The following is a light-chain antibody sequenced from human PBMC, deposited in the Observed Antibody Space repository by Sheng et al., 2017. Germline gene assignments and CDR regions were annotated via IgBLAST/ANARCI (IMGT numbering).Light chain of an antibody. V-gene: IGLV2-14*03. CDR1: DTDIGAYTH. CDR3: YSYAGSSTWV. Sequence: QSALTQPASVSASPGQSIAISCSGGDTDIGAYTHVSWYQQRPGRAPQLILYEVDQRPSGVSDRFSGSKSDNTASLTVSGLEAEDEADYYCYSYAGSSTWVFGGGTKLTVL. CDR2: EVD. J-gene: IGLJ3*02.